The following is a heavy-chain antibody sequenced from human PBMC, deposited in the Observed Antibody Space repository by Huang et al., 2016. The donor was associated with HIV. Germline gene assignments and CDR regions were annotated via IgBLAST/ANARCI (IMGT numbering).Heavy chain of an antibody. CDR3: YSRYYFDS. J-gene: IGHJ4*02. CDR2: MNPKIGNT. Sequence: QVQLVQSGAEVKKPGASVKVSCKASGFTLNNYDFNWVRQASGQGLELMGGMNPKIGNTGYAQNVQGRVTITRNTSITTSVYYCARARGFLYDSTGYYSRYYFDSWGQGTLVTISS. CDR1: GFTLNNYD. D-gene: IGHD3-22*01. V-gene: IGHV1-8*03.